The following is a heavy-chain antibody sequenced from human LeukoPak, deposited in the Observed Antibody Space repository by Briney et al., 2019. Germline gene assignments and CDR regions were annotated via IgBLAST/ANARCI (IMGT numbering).Heavy chain of an antibody. CDR3: ARDHPSPIAAAAVGGGDY. D-gene: IGHD6-13*01. CDR2: ISYDGSNK. Sequence: GGSLRLSCAASGFTFSSYAMHWVRQAPGKGLEWVAVISYDGSNKYYADSVKGRFTLSTDNSKHTLSLQMNWLRAEDTAVYYCARDHPSPIAAAAVGGGDYWGQGTLVTVSS. CDR1: GFTFSSYA. V-gene: IGHV3-30-3*01. J-gene: IGHJ4*02.